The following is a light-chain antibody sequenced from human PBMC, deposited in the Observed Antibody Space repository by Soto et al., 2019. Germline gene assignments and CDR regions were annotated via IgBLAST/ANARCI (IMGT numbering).Light chain of an antibody. V-gene: IGKV1-39*01. CDR2: AAS. CDR1: QTFSSF. Sequence: DIQMTQSPSSLSASVGDRVTITCRASQTFSSFLNWYQQNPGKAPKLLIYAASSLQSGVPSRYSGSGSGTDFTLNISSLQPDDSATGYCQNSYSTSRTFGQGTNVEIK. J-gene: IGKJ1*01. CDR3: QNSYSTSRT.